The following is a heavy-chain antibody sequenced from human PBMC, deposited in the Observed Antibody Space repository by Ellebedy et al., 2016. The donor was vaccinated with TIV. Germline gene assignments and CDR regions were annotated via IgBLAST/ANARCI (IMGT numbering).Heavy chain of an antibody. V-gene: IGHV1-2*02. Sequence: ASVKVSXXASGYTFTGYHMHWVRQAPGQGLEWMGWVNPDSGETKYVEKLQGRVTMTRDTSITTAYMELTSLRSDDTAVYYCARDDPFGSGTFVEFDQWGQGTLVTVSS. CDR2: VNPDSGET. CDR3: ARDDPFGSGTFVEFDQ. CDR1: GYTFTGYH. J-gene: IGHJ4*02. D-gene: IGHD3-10*01.